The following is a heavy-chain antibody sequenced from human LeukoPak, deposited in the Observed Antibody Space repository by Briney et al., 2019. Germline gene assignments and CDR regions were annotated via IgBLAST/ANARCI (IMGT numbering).Heavy chain of an antibody. Sequence: SETLSLTCAVYGGSFSGYYWSWLRQPPGKGLEWIGEINHSGSTNYNPSLKSRVTISVDTSKNQFSLKLSSVTAADTAVYYCARGRGDSSWYLRWFDLWGQGTLVTVSS. V-gene: IGHV4-34*01. J-gene: IGHJ5*02. D-gene: IGHD6-13*01. CDR2: INHSGST. CDR3: ARGRGDSSWYLRWFDL. CDR1: GGSFSGYY.